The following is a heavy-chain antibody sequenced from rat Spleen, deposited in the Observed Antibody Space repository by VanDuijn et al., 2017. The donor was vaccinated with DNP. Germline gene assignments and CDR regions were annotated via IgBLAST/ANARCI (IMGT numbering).Heavy chain of an antibody. J-gene: IGHJ2*01. V-gene: IGHV5-25*01. CDR1: GFTFSAYY. CDR3: AKGDY. Sequence: EVRLVETGGGFVQPGRSLKLSCAASGFTFSAYYMAWVRQAPAKGLEWVASINTGGDNTYYRDSVKGRFTISRDNAKSTLYLQIDSLRSEDTATYYCAKGDYWGQGVMVTVSS. CDR2: INTGGDNT.